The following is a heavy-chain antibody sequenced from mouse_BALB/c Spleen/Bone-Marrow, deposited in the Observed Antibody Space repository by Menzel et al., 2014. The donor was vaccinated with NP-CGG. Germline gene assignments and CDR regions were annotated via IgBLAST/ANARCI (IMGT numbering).Heavy chain of an antibody. J-gene: IGHJ2*01. Sequence: EVQRVESGGGLVQPGGSLRLSCATSGFTFTDYYMNWVRQPPGKALEWLGFIRNKANGYTTEFSASVKGRFTISRDNSQSILYLQMNTLRAEDSATYYCARDTGGITLDYWGQGTTLTVSS. CDR1: GFTFTDYY. CDR3: ARDTGGITLDY. V-gene: IGHV7-3*02. CDR2: IRNKANGYTT. D-gene: IGHD1-1*01.